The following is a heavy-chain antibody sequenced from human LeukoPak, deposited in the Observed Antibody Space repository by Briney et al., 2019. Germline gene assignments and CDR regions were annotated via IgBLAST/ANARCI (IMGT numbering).Heavy chain of an antibody. CDR3: ARQKVRGAAHFDY. V-gene: IGHV4-59*01. J-gene: IGHJ4*02. CDR2: IHYSGST. D-gene: IGHD3-10*01. Sequence: PSETLSLTCTVSGGSISSYYWSWIRQPPGKGLEWIGYIHYSGSTNYNPSLKSRVTISVDTSKNQFSLKLASVTAADTAVYYCARQKVRGAAHFDYWGQGTLVTVSS. CDR1: GGSISSYY.